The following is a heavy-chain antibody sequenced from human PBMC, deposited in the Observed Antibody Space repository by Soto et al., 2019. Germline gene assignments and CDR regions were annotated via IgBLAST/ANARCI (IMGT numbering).Heavy chain of an antibody. J-gene: IGHJ6*02. Sequence: GASVKVSCKASGGTFSSYAISWVRQAPGQGLEWMGGIIPIFGTANCAQKFQGRVTITADKSTSTAYMELSSLRSEDTAVYYCAREEQLVRFMDVWGQGTTVTVSS. CDR1: GGTFSSYA. V-gene: IGHV1-69*06. CDR2: IIPIFGTA. D-gene: IGHD6-6*01. CDR3: AREEQLVRFMDV.